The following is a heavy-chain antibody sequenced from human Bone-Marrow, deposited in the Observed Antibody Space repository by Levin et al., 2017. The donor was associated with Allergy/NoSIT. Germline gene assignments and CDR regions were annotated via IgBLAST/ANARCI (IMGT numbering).Heavy chain of an antibody. CDR1: GYTFTGHY. CDR3: ARDRSYGDGFDF. J-gene: IGHJ3*01. CDR2: MSPNTGDT. D-gene: IGHD4-17*01. V-gene: IGHV1-2*02. Sequence: RASVKVSCKASGYTFTGHYIHWVRQAPGQGLEWMGWMSPNTGDTNYAQKFRGRVTMTRDTSISTAYMELSGLRSDDTAVFYCARDRSYGDGFDFWGQGTMVNVSS.